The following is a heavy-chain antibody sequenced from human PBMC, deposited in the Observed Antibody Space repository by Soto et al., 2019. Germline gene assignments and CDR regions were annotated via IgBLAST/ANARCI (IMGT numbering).Heavy chain of an antibody. Sequence: PSETLSLTCAVSGGFISSGGYSWSWIRQSPGKGLEWIGYISHSGSTYYNPPLKSRVTMSVDGSKNQFSLKLSSVTAADTAVYYCARSHFDTSGIRVWYFDYWGQGTLVTVSS. CDR3: ARSHFDTSGIRVWYFDY. J-gene: IGHJ4*02. CDR2: ISHSGST. CDR1: GGFISSGGYS. V-gene: IGHV4-30-2*06. D-gene: IGHD3-22*01.